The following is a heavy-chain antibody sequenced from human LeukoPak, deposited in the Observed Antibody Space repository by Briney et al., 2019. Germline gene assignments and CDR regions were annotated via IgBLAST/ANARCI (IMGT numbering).Heavy chain of an antibody. J-gene: IGHJ5*02. CDR2: LHRDGSV. CDR3: ACSGFQLLYLSALIS. Sequence: GGSLRLSCAASGFTVSDNNMIWVRQAPGKGLEWVSTLHRDGSVRYADSVNGRFTISRDNAKNSLYLQMNSLRAEDTAVYYCACSGFQLLYLSALISWGQGTLVTVSS. CDR1: GFTVSDNN. V-gene: IGHV3-69-1*01. D-gene: IGHD2-2*02.